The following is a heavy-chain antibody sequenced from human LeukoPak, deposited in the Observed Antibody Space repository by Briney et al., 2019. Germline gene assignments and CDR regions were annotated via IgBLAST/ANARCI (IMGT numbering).Heavy chain of an antibody. V-gene: IGHV4-39*07. D-gene: IGHD2-2*01. J-gene: IGHJ5*02. CDR3: ARDVQGAYCSSTSCYNWFDP. CDR1: GGSISSSTYY. Sequence: SETLSLTCTVSGGSISSSTYYWGWIRQAPGKGLEWIGSIYYSGSTYCNPSLKSRVTISVDTSKNQFSLKLSSVTAADTAVYYCARDVQGAYCSSTSCYNWFDPWGQGTLVTVSS. CDR2: IYYSGST.